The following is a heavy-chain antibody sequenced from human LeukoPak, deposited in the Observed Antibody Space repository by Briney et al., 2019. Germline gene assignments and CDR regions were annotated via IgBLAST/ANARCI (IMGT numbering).Heavy chain of an antibody. V-gene: IGHV4-39*07. CDR3: ARPVIDYSGNPHWYFDL. D-gene: IGHD4-23*01. Sequence: PSETLSLTCTVSGDSISSSSYYWGWVRQPPGKGLEWIGSIYYTGSSYYNPSLKSRVTISVDTSKNQFSLKLSSVTAADTAVYYCARPVIDYSGNPHWYFDLWGRGTLVTVSS. CDR2: IYYTGSS. J-gene: IGHJ2*01. CDR1: GDSISSSSYY.